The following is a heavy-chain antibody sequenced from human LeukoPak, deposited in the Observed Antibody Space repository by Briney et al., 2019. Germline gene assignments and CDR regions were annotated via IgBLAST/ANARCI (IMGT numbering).Heavy chain of an antibody. CDR2: ISSSSSYT. CDR3: AREEMATPHDAFDI. D-gene: IGHD5-24*01. V-gene: IGHV3-11*05. Sequence: GGSLRLSCAASGFTFRDYYMSWIRQGPGKGLEWVSYISSSSSYTNYADSVKGRFTISRDNAKNSLYLQMNSLRAEDTAVYYCAREEMATPHDAFDIWGQGTMVTVSS. CDR1: GFTFRDYY. J-gene: IGHJ3*02.